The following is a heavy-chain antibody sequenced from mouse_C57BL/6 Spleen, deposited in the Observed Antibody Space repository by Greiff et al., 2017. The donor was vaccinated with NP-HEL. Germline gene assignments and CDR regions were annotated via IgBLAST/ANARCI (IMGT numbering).Heavy chain of an antibody. CDR1: GFNIKDDY. CDR3: TTPPRLLRFAY. D-gene: IGHD1-1*01. J-gene: IGHJ3*01. Sequence: EVQLQQSGAELVRPGASVKLSCTASGFNIKDDYMHWVKQRPEQGLEWIGWIDPENGDTEYASKFQGKATITADTSSNTAYLQLSSLTSEDTAVYYCTTPPRLLRFAYWGQGTLVTVSA. CDR2: IDPENGDT. V-gene: IGHV14-4*01.